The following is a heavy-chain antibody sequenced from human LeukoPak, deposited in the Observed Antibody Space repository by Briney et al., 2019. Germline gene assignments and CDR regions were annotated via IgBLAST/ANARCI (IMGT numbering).Heavy chain of an antibody. CDR3: ARERATLDYYYYMDV. CDR2: ISGSGGST. J-gene: IGHJ6*03. D-gene: IGHD5-12*01. Sequence: GGSLRLSCAASGFTFSSYAMSWVRQAPGKGLEWVSAISGSGGSTYYADSVKGRFTISRDNAKNSLYLQMNSLRAEDTALYYCARERATLDYYYYMDVWGKGTTVTVSS. V-gene: IGHV3-23*01. CDR1: GFTFSSYA.